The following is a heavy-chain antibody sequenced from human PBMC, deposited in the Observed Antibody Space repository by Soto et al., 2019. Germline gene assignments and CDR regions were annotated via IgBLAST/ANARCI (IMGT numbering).Heavy chain of an antibody. CDR1: GFTFSSYA. CDR2: ISGSGGST. Sequence: GGSLRLSCAASGFTFSSYAMSWVRQAPGKGLEWVSAISGSGGSTYYADSVKGRFTISRDNSKNTLYLQMNSLRAEDTAVYYYATTFYCSGGSCSATDDYWGQGTLVTVSS. D-gene: IGHD2-15*01. J-gene: IGHJ4*02. CDR3: ATTFYCSGGSCSATDDY. V-gene: IGHV3-23*01.